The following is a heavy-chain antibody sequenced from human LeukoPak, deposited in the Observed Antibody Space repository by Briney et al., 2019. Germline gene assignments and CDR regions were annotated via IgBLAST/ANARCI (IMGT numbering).Heavy chain of an antibody. CDR1: GFSISSGYY. V-gene: IGHV4-38-2*01. Sequence: PSETLSLTCAVSGFSISSGYYWGWNRQPPGKGLEWIGSIYHSGSTYYNPSLKSRVTISVDTSKNQFSLKLSSVTAADTAVYYCARHPLNLYFDYWGQGTLVTVSS. CDR3: ARHPLNLYFDY. CDR2: IYHSGST. J-gene: IGHJ4*02.